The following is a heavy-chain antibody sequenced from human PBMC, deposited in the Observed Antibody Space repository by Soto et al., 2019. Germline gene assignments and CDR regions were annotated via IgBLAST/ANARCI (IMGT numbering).Heavy chain of an antibody. D-gene: IGHD5-18*01. CDR3: ARALVGIQLWFYY. J-gene: IGHJ4*02. V-gene: IGHV1-3*01. CDR1: GYTFTSYA. Sequence: QVPLVQSGAEVKKPGASVKVSCKASGYTFTSYAMHWVRQAPGQRLEWMGWINAGNGNTKYSQKFQGRVTITRDTSASTAYRELSSLRSEDTAVYYCARALVGIQLWFYYWGQGTLVTVSS. CDR2: INAGNGNT.